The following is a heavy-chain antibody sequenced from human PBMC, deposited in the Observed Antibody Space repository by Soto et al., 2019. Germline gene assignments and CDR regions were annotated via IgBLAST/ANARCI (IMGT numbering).Heavy chain of an antibody. CDR2: MSYDGSNE. Sequence: QVQLVESGGGVVQPGRSLRLSCAASGFTFSNYAMHWVRQAPGKGLEWVALMSYDGSNEYYADSVKGRFTISRDNSKNTLYIQMNSLRAEDTAVYYCAKDGSHNFDYWGQGTLVTVSS. V-gene: IGHV3-30*18. J-gene: IGHJ4*02. D-gene: IGHD1-26*01. CDR3: AKDGSHNFDY. CDR1: GFTFSNYA.